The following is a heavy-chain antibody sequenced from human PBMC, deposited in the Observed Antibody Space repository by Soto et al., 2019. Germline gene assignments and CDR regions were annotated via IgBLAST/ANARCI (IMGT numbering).Heavy chain of an antibody. D-gene: IGHD5-18*01. Sequence: GGSLRLSCAASGFTFSNAWMNWVRQAPGKGLEWVGRIKSKTDGGTTDYAAPVKGRFTISRDDSKNTLYLQMNSLKTEDTAVYYCTTPRAMATNDYYFDYWGQGTLVTVSS. J-gene: IGHJ4*02. CDR3: TTPRAMATNDYYFDY. V-gene: IGHV3-15*07. CDR1: GFTFSNAW. CDR2: IKSKTDGGTT.